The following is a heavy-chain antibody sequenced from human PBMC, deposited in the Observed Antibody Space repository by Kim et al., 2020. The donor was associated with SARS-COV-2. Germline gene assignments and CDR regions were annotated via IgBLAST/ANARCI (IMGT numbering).Heavy chain of an antibody. CDR1: GDSISSTSYY. J-gene: IGHJ5*02. V-gene: IGHV4-39*01. CDR3: ARGGPWLGDPRCDP. Sequence: SETLSLTCTVSGDSISSTSYYWAWIRQPPGKGLEWIGSIFHTGITYYNSSLKSRVTISVDMSKNQFSLNLRSVTAADTAVYFCARGGPWLGDPRCDPWGQGTLVTVSS. D-gene: IGHD6-19*01. CDR2: IFHTGIT.